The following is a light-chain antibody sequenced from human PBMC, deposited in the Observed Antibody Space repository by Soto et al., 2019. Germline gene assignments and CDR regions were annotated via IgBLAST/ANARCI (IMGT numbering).Light chain of an antibody. CDR2: GAS. J-gene: IGKJ1*01. CDR1: RTISSTF. Sequence: EVVLTQSPGTLSLSPGERATLSCRASRTISSTFLAWYQQRPGQAPRLLIYGASNMATGFPDRFSGSGSGTDFTLSISRLEPEDFAVYYCQQFGESRTFGQGTRVEIK. CDR3: QQFGESRT. V-gene: IGKV3-20*01.